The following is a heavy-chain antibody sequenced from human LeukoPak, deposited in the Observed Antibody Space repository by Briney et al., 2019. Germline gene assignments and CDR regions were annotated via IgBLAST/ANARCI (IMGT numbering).Heavy chain of an antibody. J-gene: IGHJ6*04. CDR3: ARVGRYFDWLPRPYYYYGMDV. CDR1: GFTFSSYE. Sequence: GGSLRLSCAASGFTFSSYEMNWVRQAPGKGPEWVSYISSSGSTIYYADSVKGRFTISRDNAKNSLYLQMNSLRAEDTAVYYCARVGRYFDWLPRPYYYYGMDVWGKGTTVTVSS. CDR2: ISSSGSTI. V-gene: IGHV3-48*03. D-gene: IGHD3-9*01.